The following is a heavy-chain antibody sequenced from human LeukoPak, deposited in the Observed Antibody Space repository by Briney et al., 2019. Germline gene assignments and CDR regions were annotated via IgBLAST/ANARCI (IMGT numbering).Heavy chain of an antibody. D-gene: IGHD3-22*01. CDR3: ARDGNYFDTTPNWFDT. V-gene: IGHV3-33*01. CDR2: LWFDGSHQ. Sequence: GGSLRLSCAASGFTFRTYGMHWVRQTPGKGLEWVAFLWFDGSHQYYADSVRGRFIISRDNSNNTLYLQMNSLRADDTAVYYCARDGNYFDTTPNWFDTWGQGTLVTVSS. CDR1: GFTFRTYG. J-gene: IGHJ5*02.